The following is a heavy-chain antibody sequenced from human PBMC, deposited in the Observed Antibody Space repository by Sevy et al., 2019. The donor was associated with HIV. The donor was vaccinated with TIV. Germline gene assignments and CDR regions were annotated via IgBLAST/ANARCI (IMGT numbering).Heavy chain of an antibody. Sequence: GGSLRLSCAASGFTFSSYSMNWVRQAPGKGLEWVSYISSSSSTIYYADSVKGRFTISRDNAKNSLYLQMNSLRDEDTAVYYCARDLDGGNWADAFDIWGQGTMVTVSS. CDR3: ARDLDGGNWADAFDI. D-gene: IGHD2-15*01. V-gene: IGHV3-48*02. CDR2: ISSSSSTI. J-gene: IGHJ3*02. CDR1: GFTFSSYS.